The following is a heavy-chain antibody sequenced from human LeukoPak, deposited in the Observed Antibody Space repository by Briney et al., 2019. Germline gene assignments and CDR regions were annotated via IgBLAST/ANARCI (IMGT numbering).Heavy chain of an antibody. V-gene: IGHV4-34*01. CDR3: ARGIVVVPAAEEPYYYYMDV. Sequence: KPSETLSLTCAVYGGFLSYYYWSWIRQPPEKGLEWIGEINRSGSTNYNPSLKSRVTISVDTSKNQFSLKLSSVTAADTAVYYCARGIVVVPAAEEPYYYYMDVWGKGTTVTVSS. J-gene: IGHJ6*03. CDR1: GGFLSYYY. D-gene: IGHD2-2*01. CDR2: INRSGST.